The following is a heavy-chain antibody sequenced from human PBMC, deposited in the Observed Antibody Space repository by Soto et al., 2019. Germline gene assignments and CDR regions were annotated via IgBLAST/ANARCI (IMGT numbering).Heavy chain of an antibody. J-gene: IGHJ6*03. CDR3: AKAWAEGRELYYYMDV. D-gene: IGHD3-10*01. CDR2: ISYDGSNK. Sequence: WGSLRLSCAASGFTFSSYGMHWVRQAPGKGLEWVAVISYDGSNKYYADSVKGRFTISRDNSKNTLYLQMNSLRAEDAAVYYCAKAWAEGRELYYYMDVWGKGTTVTVSS. CDR1: GFTFSSYG. V-gene: IGHV3-30*18.